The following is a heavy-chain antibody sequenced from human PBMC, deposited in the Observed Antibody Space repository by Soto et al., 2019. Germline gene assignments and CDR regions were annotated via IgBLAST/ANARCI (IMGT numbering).Heavy chain of an antibody. V-gene: IGHV1-69*13. CDR1: GGTFDNYA. CDR3: ARGLRTGNYGMDV. J-gene: IGHJ6*02. Sequence: ASVKVSCKASGGTFDNYAVSWVRQAPGQGLEWMGGIIPMFETVNYAQRFQGRLTIAADESTSTAYMELTSLTSADTAIYFCARGLRTGNYGMDVWGQGTTVTV. CDR2: IIPMFETV. D-gene: IGHD2-15*01.